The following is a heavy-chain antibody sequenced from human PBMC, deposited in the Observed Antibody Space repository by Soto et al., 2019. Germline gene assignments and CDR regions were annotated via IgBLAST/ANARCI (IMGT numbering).Heavy chain of an antibody. CDR2: ISYDGSKK. Sequence: QVQLVESGGGVVQPGRSLRLSCAASGFTFSSYGMHWVRQAPGKGLEWVALISYDGSKKYYADSVKGRFTISRDNSKNTLYLQVHSLRAEDTAVYYCAKDGRERELDYWGQGTLITVSS. D-gene: IGHD1-26*01. V-gene: IGHV3-30*18. J-gene: IGHJ4*02. CDR3: AKDGRERELDY. CDR1: GFTFSSYG.